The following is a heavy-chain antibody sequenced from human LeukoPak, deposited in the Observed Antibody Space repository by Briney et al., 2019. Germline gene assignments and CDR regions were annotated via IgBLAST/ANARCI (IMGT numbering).Heavy chain of an antibody. J-gene: IGHJ4*02. D-gene: IGHD1-26*01. CDR3: ARGPYSGSYTFDY. CDR1: GFTFSSYG. Sequence: PGGSLRLSCAASGFTFSSYGMHWVRQAPGKGLEWVAFIRYDGSNKYYADSVKGRFTISRDNSKNTLYLQMNSLRAEDTAVYYCARGPYSGSYTFDYWGQGTLVTVSS. V-gene: IGHV3-30*02. CDR2: IRYDGSNK.